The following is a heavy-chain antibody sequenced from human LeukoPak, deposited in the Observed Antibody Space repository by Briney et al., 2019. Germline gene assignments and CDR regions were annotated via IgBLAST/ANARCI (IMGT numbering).Heavy chain of an antibody. D-gene: IGHD3-9*01. CDR1: GFIFSNYV. Sequence: PGGSLRLSCAASGFIFSNYVTSWVRQAPGKGPEWVAAISGSSVKTYYADSVKGRFTISRDDPKNTLYLQMNSLRAEDTAIYYCTREEAYFDSLLAYYFDYWGQGTLVTVSS. CDR3: TREEAYFDSLLAYYFDY. V-gene: IGHV3-23*01. CDR2: ISGSSVKT. J-gene: IGHJ4*02.